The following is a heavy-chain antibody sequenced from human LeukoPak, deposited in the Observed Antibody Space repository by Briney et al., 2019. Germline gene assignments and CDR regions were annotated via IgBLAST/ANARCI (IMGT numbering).Heavy chain of an antibody. CDR1: GFTFSIYG. CDR2: ISGNGGST. J-gene: IGHJ4*02. V-gene: IGHV3-23*01. Sequence: GGSLRLSCAASGFTFSIYGMSWVRQAPGEGLGWVSAISGNGGSTYYADSVKGRFTISRDNSKNTLYLQMNSLRAEDTAVYYCARRAGAYSHPYDYWGQGTLVTVSS. CDR3: ARRAGAYSHPYDY. D-gene: IGHD4/OR15-4a*01.